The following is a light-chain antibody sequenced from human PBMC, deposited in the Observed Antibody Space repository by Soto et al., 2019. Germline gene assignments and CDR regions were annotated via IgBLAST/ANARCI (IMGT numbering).Light chain of an antibody. CDR1: SSDVGGYNY. CDR2: EVT. Sequence: QSVLTQPASMSGSPGQSITISCTGTSSDVGGYNYVSWHQQHSGKAPKLIIYEVTNQPSGVSNRFSCSKSGNTASLTISGLQAEDEADYYCSSYTATNTYVFGTGTKVTVL. J-gene: IGLJ1*01. CDR3: SSYTATNTYV. V-gene: IGLV2-14*01.